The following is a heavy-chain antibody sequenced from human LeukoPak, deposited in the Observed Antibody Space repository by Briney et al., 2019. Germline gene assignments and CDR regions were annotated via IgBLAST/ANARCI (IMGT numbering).Heavy chain of an antibody. J-gene: IGHJ4*02. V-gene: IGHV1-46*01. CDR1: GYTFTSYY. CDR3: AREIGVYCSGGSCYAFDY. CDR2: INPSGGST. D-gene: IGHD2-15*01. Sequence: ASVKVSCTASGYTFTSYYMHWVRQAPGQGLEWMGIINPSGGSTSYAQKFQGRVTMTRDMSTSTVYMELSSLRSEDTAVYYCAREIGVYCSGGSCYAFDYWGQGTLVTVSS.